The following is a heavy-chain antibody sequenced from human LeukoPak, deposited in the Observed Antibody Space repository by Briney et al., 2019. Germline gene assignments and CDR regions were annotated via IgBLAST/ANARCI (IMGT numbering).Heavy chain of an antibody. D-gene: IGHD3-10*01. Sequence: GGSLRLSCVASGFTFSTYAMTWVRQAPGKGLEWVSGIGGSSDTTYYADSVKGRFTISRDNSKNRPFLQMNSLRVEDTAVYFCAKTGSRDQGGLDYWGQGTLVTVSS. J-gene: IGHJ4*02. CDR2: IGGSSDTT. CDR1: GFTFSTYA. CDR3: AKTGSRDQGGLDY. V-gene: IGHV3-23*01.